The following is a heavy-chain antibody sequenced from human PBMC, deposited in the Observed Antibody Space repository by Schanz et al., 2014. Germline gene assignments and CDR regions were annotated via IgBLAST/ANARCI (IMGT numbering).Heavy chain of an antibody. D-gene: IGHD3-10*01. CDR1: GFTFSSYS. Sequence: EVQLVESGGGLVQPGGSLRLSCTASGFTFSSYSMNWVRQAPGQGLEWVSYVSRSTPDIYYADTVKGRFTMSRDNAKNTVFLQMNSLRAEDTAVEYCAKQHVVRGVIYLNWFDSWGQGTLVTVSS. CDR3: AKQHVVRGVIYLNWFDS. V-gene: IGHV3-48*01. J-gene: IGHJ5*01. CDR2: VSRSTPDI.